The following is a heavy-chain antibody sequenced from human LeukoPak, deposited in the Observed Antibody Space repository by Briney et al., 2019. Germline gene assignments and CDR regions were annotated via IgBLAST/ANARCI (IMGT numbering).Heavy chain of an antibody. CDR1: GFTFSTYS. D-gene: IGHD5-18*01. V-gene: IGHV3-48*04. J-gene: IGHJ4*02. CDR2: ISSFSGTI. CDR3: ARSPAYSYGHPYYFDY. Sequence: GGYLRLSCAASGFTFSTYSMNWVRQAPGKGLEWISYISSFSGTIYYADSMKGRFTISRDNAENSLYLQMNSLRAEDTAVYYCARSPAYSYGHPYYFDYWGQGTLVTVSS.